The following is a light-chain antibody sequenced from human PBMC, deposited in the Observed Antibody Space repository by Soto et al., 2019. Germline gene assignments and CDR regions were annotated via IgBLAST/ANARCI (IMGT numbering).Light chain of an antibody. CDR3: QQHGSSPIT. CDR1: QTVTRNY. CDR2: GAS. J-gene: IGKJ5*01. V-gene: IGKV3-20*01. Sequence: VLTQSPGTPSLSPGERATLSCRASQTVTRNYLAWHQQKPGQTPRLLVYGASSRATGIPDRFSGSGSGTDFTLTISRLEPEDFAVYYCQQHGSSPITFGQGTRLEI.